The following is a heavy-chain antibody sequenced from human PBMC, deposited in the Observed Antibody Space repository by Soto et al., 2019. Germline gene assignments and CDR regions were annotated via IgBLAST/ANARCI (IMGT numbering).Heavy chain of an antibody. D-gene: IGHD1-1*01. V-gene: IGHV1-69*02. J-gene: IGHJ4*02. CDR1: GGTFSSYT. Sequence: QVQLVQSGAEVKKPGSSVKVSCKASGGTFSSYTISWVRQAPGQGLEWMGRIIPILGIANYAQKFQGRVTITADKSTSTAYMELSSLRSEDTAAYYCARVSVYWNDGFDYWGQGTLVTVSS. CDR3: ARVSVYWNDGFDY. CDR2: IIPILGIA.